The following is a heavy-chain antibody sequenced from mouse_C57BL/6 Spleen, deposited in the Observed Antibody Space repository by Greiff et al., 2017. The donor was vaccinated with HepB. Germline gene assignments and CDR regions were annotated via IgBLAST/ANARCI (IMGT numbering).Heavy chain of an antibody. CDR1: GYTFTDYY. V-gene: IGHV1-26*01. J-gene: IGHJ2*01. CDR2: INPNNGGT. CDR3: ARKESPYYDYDGGRFDY. Sequence: EVQLQQSGPELVKPGASVKISCKASGYTFTDYYMNWVKQSHGKSLEWIGDINPNNGGTSYNQKFKGKATLTVDKSSSTAYMELRSLTSEDSAVYYCARKESPYYDYDGGRFDYWGQGTTLTVSS. D-gene: IGHD2-4*01.